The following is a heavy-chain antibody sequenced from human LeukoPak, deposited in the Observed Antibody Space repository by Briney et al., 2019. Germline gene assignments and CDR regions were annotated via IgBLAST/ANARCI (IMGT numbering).Heavy chain of an antibody. CDR1: GGSISSYY. D-gene: IGHD3-22*01. V-gene: IGHV4-34*01. CDR3: ARREATMIVF. Sequence: SETLSLTCTVSGGSISSYYWSWIRQPPGKGLEWIGEIKHSGSTNYNPSLKSRVTISVDTSKNQFSLKLSSVTAADTAVYYCARREATMIVFWGQGTLVTVSS. J-gene: IGHJ4*02. CDR2: IKHSGST.